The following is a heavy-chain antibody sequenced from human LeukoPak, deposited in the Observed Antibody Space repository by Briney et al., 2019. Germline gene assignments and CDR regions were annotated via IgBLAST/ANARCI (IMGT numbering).Heavy chain of an antibody. CDR3: ARDQSAYCGGDCYSGEFDY. D-gene: IGHD2-21*02. J-gene: IGHJ4*02. CDR2: ISSSGSTI. V-gene: IGHV3-48*04. Sequence: GGSLRLSCAAAAFTFSSYGMHWVRQAPGKGLEWVSYISSSGSTIYYADSVKGRFTISRDNAKNSLYLQMNSLRAEDTAVYYCARDQSAYCGGDCYSGEFDYWGQGTLVTVSS. CDR1: AFTFSSYG.